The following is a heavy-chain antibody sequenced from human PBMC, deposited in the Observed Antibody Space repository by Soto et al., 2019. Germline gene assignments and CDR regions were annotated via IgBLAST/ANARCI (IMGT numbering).Heavy chain of an antibody. CDR2: INPSGGST. CDR3: ARGSLSFYDFWSGHHGMDV. V-gene: IGHV1-46*01. J-gene: IGHJ6*02. CDR1: GYTFTSYY. D-gene: IGHD3-3*01. Sequence: ASVKVSCKASGYTFTSYYMHWVRQAPGQGLEWMGIINPSGGSTSYAQKFQGRVTMTRDTSTSTVYMELSSLRSEDTAVYYCARGSLSFYDFWSGHHGMDVWGQGTTVTVSS.